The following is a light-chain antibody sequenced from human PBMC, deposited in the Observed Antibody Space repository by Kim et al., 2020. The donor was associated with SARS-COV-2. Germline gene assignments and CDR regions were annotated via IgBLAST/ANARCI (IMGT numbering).Light chain of an antibody. Sequence: SYELTQPPSVSVAPGKAASITCGGNNIASKGVHWYQQKPGQAPVLVIYYDTDRPSGIPERFSGSNSGNTATLTVSRVEAGDEADYYCQGWDTNSDHVVFG. CDR1: NIASKG. CDR3: QGWDTNSDHVV. J-gene: IGLJ2*01. CDR2: YDT. V-gene: IGLV3-21*04.